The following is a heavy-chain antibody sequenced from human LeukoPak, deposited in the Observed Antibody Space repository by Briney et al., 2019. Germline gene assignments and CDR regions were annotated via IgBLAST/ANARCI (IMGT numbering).Heavy chain of an antibody. Sequence: SETLSLTCTVSGGSISSSSYYLGWIRRPPGKGLEWIGSIYYSGSTYYNPSLKSRVTISVDTSKNQFSLKLSSVTAADTAVYYCARQNSSGWYYYWGQGTLVTVSS. V-gene: IGHV4-39*01. J-gene: IGHJ4*02. CDR3: ARQNSSGWYYY. D-gene: IGHD6-19*01. CDR2: IYYSGST. CDR1: GGSISSSSYY.